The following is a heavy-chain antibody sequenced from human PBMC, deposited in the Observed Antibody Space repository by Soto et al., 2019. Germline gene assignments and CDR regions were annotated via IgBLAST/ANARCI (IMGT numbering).Heavy chain of an antibody. D-gene: IGHD6-19*01. CDR1: GFSLSNARMG. J-gene: IGHJ4*02. Sequence: QVTLKESGPVLVKPTETLTLTCTVSGFSLSNARMGVSWIRQPPGKAQEWLAHIFSNDEKTYSTSLKSRRTISKDTSISHVVLTMTNMDPVDTATYYCARIPTPGPTDSSGWYGVDYWGQGTLVTVSS. CDR2: IFSNDEK. V-gene: IGHV2-26*01. CDR3: ARIPTPGPTDSSGWYGVDY.